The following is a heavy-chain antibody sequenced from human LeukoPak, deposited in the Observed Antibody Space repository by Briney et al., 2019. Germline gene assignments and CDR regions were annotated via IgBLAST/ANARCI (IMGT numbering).Heavy chain of an antibody. CDR2: IYSGGTT. D-gene: IGHD1-26*01. V-gene: IGHV3-66*02. Sequence: GGSLRLSCAASGFSVRTKYMTWVRQAPGKGLEWVSVIYSGGTTYYADSVKGRFTISRDNSKNTLFLQMNSLRPDDTAAYYCASGIPGDSGSYRAFDYWGQGTPVTVSS. J-gene: IGHJ4*02. CDR3: ASGIPGDSGSYRAFDY. CDR1: GFSVRTKY.